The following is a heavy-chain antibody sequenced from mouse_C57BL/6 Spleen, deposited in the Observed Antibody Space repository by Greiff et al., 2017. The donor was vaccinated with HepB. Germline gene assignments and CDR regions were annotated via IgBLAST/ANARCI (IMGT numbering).Heavy chain of an antibody. CDR1: GYTFTSYW. J-gene: IGHJ3*01. D-gene: IGHD1-1*01. CDR3: ARGAIYYYGSSPFAY. Sequence: VQLQQPGTELVKPGASVKLSCKASGYTFTSYWMHWVKQRPGQGLEWIGNINPSNGGTNYNEKFKSKATLTVDKSSSTAYMQLSSLTSEDSAVYYCARGAIYYYGSSPFAYWGQGTLVTVSA. V-gene: IGHV1-53*01. CDR2: INPSNGGT.